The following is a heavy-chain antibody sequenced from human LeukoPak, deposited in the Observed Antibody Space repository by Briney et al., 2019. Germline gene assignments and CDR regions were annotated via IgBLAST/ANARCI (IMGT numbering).Heavy chain of an antibody. J-gene: IGHJ5*02. CDR1: SGSISSGSYY. D-gene: IGHD6-6*01. CDR2: IYTSGST. Sequence: SETLSLTCTVSSGSISSGSYYWSWIRQPAGKGLEWIGRIYTSGSTNYNPSLKSRVTVSVDTSKNQFSLKLSPVTAADTAVYYCARAHPSSIAALNWFDPWGQGTLVTVSS. CDR3: ARAHPSSIAALNWFDP. V-gene: IGHV4-61*02.